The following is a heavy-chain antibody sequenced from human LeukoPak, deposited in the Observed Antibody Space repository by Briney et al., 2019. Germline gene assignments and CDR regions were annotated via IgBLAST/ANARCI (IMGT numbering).Heavy chain of an antibody. V-gene: IGHV3-66*01. J-gene: IGHJ4*02. D-gene: IGHD3-10*01. CDR1: GFTVSSNY. CDR2: IYSGGST. Sequence: GGSLRLSCAASGFTVSSNYMSWVRQAPGKGLEWVSVIYSGGSTYYADSVKGRFTISRDNSKNTLYLQMNSLRTEDTGVYYCATELGWFAQSDSWGKGTPVTVSS. CDR3: ATELGWFAQSDS.